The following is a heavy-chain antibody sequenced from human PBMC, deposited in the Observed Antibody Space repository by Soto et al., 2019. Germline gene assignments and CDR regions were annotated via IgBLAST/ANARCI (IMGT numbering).Heavy chain of an antibody. CDR2: INPAGGTT. CDR1: GYSFTSTY. Sequence: QVQLVQSGAEVKKPGASVRISCRASGYSFTSTYVHWVRQAPGQGPEWMGIINPAGGTTYYAQKFPSRPTITSDTSTDTVFMDLNDLASEDAAVYFCALEVGTYYDNWGQGTLLTVSS. J-gene: IGHJ4*02. D-gene: IGHD1-1*01. CDR3: ALEVGTYYDN. V-gene: IGHV1-46*01.